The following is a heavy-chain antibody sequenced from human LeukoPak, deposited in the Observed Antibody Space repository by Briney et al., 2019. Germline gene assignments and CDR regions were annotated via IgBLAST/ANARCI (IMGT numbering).Heavy chain of an antibody. D-gene: IGHD2-15*01. Sequence: GRSLRLACAASGFIFSGSVMHWVRQAPGKGLEWVAIMSYDGTNENYGGSVKGRFTISRDNSKNTLYLHMNSLRHDDTAVYYCAKDSGGSVLEDWGHGSLVIVSS. J-gene: IGHJ4*01. V-gene: IGHV3-30*18. CDR1: GFIFSGSV. CDR3: AKDSGGSVLED. CDR2: MSYDGTNE.